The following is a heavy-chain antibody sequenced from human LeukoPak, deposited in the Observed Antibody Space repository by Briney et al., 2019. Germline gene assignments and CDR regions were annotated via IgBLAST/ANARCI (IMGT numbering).Heavy chain of an antibody. V-gene: IGHV1-18*01. D-gene: IGHD1-26*01. J-gene: IGHJ4*02. CDR2: ISAYNGNT. CDR1: GYTFTSYG. CDR3: ARAGGSYWMGAKFDY. Sequence: GASVKVSCKASGYTFTSYGISWVRQAPGQGLEWMGWISAYNGNTNYAQKLQGRVTMTTDTSTSTAYMELRSLRSDDTAVYYCARAGGSYWMGAKFDYWGQGSLVTVSS.